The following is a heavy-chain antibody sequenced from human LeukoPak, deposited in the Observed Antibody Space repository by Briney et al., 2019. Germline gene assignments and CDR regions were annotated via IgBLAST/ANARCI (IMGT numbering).Heavy chain of an antibody. Sequence: GGSLRLSCAVSGVTFSSYGMHWVRQAPGKGLEWVGVISYDGSNKIYADSVKGRFTISRDDSKNTVYLQMNSLRAEDTAVYYCAKDEEEYDSSGYYHIDYWGQGTLVTVSS. CDR1: GVTFSSYG. D-gene: IGHD3-22*01. CDR3: AKDEEEYDSSGYYHIDY. V-gene: IGHV3-30*18. J-gene: IGHJ4*02. CDR2: ISYDGSNK.